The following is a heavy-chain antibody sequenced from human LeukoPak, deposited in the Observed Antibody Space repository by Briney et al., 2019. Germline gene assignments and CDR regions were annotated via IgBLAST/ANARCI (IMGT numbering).Heavy chain of an antibody. V-gene: IGHV4-59*01. J-gene: IGHJ5*02. CDR3: AREGPLPAAPYNWFDP. Sequence: SETLSLTCTVSGGSISSYYWSWIRQPPGKGLEWIGYIYYSGSTNYNPSLKSRVTISVDTSKNQFSLKLSSVTAADTAVYYCAREGPLPAAPYNWFDPWGQGTLVTVSS. D-gene: IGHD2-2*01. CDR1: GGSISSYY. CDR2: IYYSGST.